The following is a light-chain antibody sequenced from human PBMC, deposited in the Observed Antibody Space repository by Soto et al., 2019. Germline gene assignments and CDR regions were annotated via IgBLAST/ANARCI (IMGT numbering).Light chain of an antibody. V-gene: IGKV3-15*01. Sequence: ETVMTLFPSTLSVSPGERATLSCRASQSVSANLAWYRQIPGQAPRLLIYDASTRATGVPARFSGGGFGTEFTLTINSLQSEDFAVYYCQQYNNWPPTFGQGTRLEIK. J-gene: IGKJ5*01. CDR1: QSVSAN. CDR2: DAS. CDR3: QQYNNWPPT.